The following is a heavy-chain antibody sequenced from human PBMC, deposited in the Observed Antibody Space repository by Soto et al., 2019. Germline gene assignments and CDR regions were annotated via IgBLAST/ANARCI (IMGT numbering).Heavy chain of an antibody. D-gene: IGHD3-22*01. V-gene: IGHV3-74*01. CDR2: INSEGTGT. J-gene: IGHJ4*02. CDR1: GFTLSSYW. Sequence: LRLSCGASGFTLSSYWMHWVRQVPWKGLVWVSRINSEGTGTIYADSVKGRFTISRDNAKNTLYLQMNSLRAEDTAVYYCVRDYDSSGYNSDYWGQGTPVTVSS. CDR3: VRDYDSSGYNSDY.